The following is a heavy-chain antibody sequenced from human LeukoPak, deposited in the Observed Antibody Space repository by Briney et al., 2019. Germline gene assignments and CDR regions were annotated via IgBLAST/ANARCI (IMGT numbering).Heavy chain of an antibody. D-gene: IGHD3/OR15-3a*01. CDR1: GYTFTSYG. CDR2: ISAYNGNT. J-gene: IGHJ6*02. V-gene: IGHV1-18*01. Sequence: ASVKVSCKASGYTFTSYGISWVRQAPGQGLEWMGWISAYNGNTNYAQKLQGRVTMTTDTSTSTAYMELSSLRSEDTAVYYCALLDEDYYYYGMDVWGQGTTVTVSS. CDR3: ALLDEDYYYYGMDV.